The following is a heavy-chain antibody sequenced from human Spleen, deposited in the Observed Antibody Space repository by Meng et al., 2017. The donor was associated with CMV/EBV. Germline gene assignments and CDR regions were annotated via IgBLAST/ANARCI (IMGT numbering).Heavy chain of an antibody. CDR1: GGSFSSSY. Sequence: SETLSLTCAVYGGSFSSSYWTWIRQSPGKGLEWIGQVNHGGGTDYNPSLKSRVTMSVDKSKSQVSLRLTSVTAADSAVYYCTRGPQVSWLRSRFATFDLWGQGTMVTV. CDR3: TRGPQVSWLRSRFATFDL. CDR2: VNHGGGT. D-gene: IGHD5-12*01. V-gene: IGHV4-34*01. J-gene: IGHJ3*01.